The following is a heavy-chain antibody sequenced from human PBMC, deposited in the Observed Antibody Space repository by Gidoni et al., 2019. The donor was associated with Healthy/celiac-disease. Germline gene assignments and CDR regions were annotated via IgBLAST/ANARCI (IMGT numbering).Heavy chain of an antibody. Sequence: QVQLVQSGAEVKKPGASVKVSCQASGYTFTGYYMHWVRQAPGQGLEWTGWINPNSGGTNDAQKFQGRVTMTRDTSISTAYMELSRLRSDDTAVYYCARDDDSSGYYYDYWGQGTLVTVSS. CDR2: INPNSGGT. D-gene: IGHD3-22*01. J-gene: IGHJ4*02. CDR3: ARDDDSSGYYYDY. V-gene: IGHV1-2*02. CDR1: GYTFTGYY.